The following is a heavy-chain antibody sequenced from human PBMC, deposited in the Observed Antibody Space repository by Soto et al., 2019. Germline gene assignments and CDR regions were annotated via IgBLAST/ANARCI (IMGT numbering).Heavy chain of an antibody. Sequence: GCLLLSCAASGFTFSSYGMHGVRQAPGKGLEWVAVISYDGSNEYYADSVKGRFTISRDNSKNTLYLQMNSLRAEDTAVYYCAKGAGTYAAQWNNWFDPWGQGTLVTVYS. CDR3: AKGAGTYAAQWNNWFDP. J-gene: IGHJ5*02. CDR2: ISYDGSNE. CDR1: GFTFSSYG. D-gene: IGHD1-1*01. V-gene: IGHV3-30*18.